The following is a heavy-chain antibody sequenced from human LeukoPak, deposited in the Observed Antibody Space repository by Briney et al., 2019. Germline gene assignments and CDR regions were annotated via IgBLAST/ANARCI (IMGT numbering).Heavy chain of an antibody. J-gene: IGHJ4*02. CDR1: GFTFSRYY. D-gene: IGHD2-2*01. Sequence: GGSLRLSCAASGFTFSRYYMHWVRQAPGKGLVWVSRINADGSSTNYADSVKGRFTISRDNAKNTLYLQMNSLRAEDTAVYYCARVSVCSSASCYSLFDYWGQGALVTVSS. CDR3: ARVSVCSSASCYSLFDY. V-gene: IGHV3-74*01. CDR2: INADGSST.